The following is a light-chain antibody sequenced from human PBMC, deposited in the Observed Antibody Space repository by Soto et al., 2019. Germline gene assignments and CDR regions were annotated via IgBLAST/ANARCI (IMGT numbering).Light chain of an antibody. CDR3: QQYNNWPLT. CDR2: AAS. J-gene: IGKJ4*01. Sequence: DIQLTQSPSSLSASVGDTVTITCRASQTVSRYLNWYQQKPGKAPKRLIYAASSLQSGVPPRFSGSGSGTEFTLTISSLQSEDFAVYYCQQYNNWPLTFGGGTKVDIK. CDR1: QTVSRY. V-gene: IGKV1-39*01.